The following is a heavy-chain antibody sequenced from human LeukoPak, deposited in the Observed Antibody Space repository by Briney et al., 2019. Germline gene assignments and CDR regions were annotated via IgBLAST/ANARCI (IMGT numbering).Heavy chain of an antibody. CDR1: GLTRSNYG. J-gene: IGHJ4*02. CDR3: ARDLEED. V-gene: IGHV3-48*04. Sequence: GGSLRLSCLASGLTRSNYGMNCVRQAPGKGQEWLSYISASGRTTYYADSVKGRFSMSRDNANNSVFLEMNSLRVDDTALYYCARDLEEDWGQGTLVTVSS. CDR2: ISASGRTT.